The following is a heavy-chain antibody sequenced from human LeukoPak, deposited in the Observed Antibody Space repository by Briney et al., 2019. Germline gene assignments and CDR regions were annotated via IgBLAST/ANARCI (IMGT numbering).Heavy chain of an antibody. CDR2: TSDGGGRT. Sequence: GGSLRLSCGASGFTFSTNAMSWVRQAPGKGLEWVSSTSDGGGRTFYAESVKGRFTVSRDNSKNTLYLRMNSLRAEDTAIYYCTKNQILDDSGSWYAFWGQGTLVTVSS. J-gene: IGHJ4*02. CDR3: TKNQILDDSGSWYAF. CDR1: GFTFSTNA. V-gene: IGHV3-23*01. D-gene: IGHD6-13*01.